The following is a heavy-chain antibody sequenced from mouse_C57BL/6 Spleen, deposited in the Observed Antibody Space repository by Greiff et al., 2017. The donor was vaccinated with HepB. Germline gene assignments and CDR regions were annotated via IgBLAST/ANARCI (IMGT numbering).Heavy chain of an antibody. CDR2: ISNLENIT. V-gene: IGHV5-15*01. CDR3: AREGDDAIDY. J-gene: IGHJ4*01. D-gene: IGHD3-3*01. CDR1: GFTFSDYG. Sequence: EVQRVESGGGLVQPGGSLKLSCAASGFTFSDYGMAWVRQAPRKGPEWVAFISNLENITYYADTVTGRFTISRENAKNNLYLDMSGLRSEDTAWYYCAREGDDAIDYWGQGTSVTVSS.